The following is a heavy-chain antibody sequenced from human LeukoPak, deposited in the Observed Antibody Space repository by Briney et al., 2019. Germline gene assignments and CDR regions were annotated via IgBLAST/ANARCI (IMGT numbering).Heavy chain of an antibody. CDR3: ARGLHFRVYDSSDYYPY. V-gene: IGHV3-30*03. Sequence: GGSLRLSCAASRFTFSSYGMHWVRQAPGKGLEWVAVISYDGSDTNYADSVKGRFTISRDNAKNSLYLQMNSLRAEDTAVYYCARGLHFRVYDSSDYYPYWGQGTLVTVSS. CDR2: ISYDGSDT. J-gene: IGHJ4*02. CDR1: RFTFSSYG. D-gene: IGHD3-22*01.